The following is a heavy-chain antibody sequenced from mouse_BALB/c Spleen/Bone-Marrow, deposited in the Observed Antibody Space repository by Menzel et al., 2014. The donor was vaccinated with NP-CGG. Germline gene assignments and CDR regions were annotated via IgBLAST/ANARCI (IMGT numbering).Heavy chain of an antibody. CDR2: XRNKANGYTT. CDR3: ARXXXXXXXXXX. CDR1: GFTFTDYY. V-gene: IGHV7-3*02. J-gene: IGHJ3*01. Sequence: EVMLLESGGGLVQPGGSLRLSCATSGFTFTDYYMSWVRQPSGKALEWLGXXRNKANGYTTEYSASVKGRFTISRDNSQSILYLQMNTPRAEDSSTYYCARXXXXXXXXXXXGXGTLVTXSA.